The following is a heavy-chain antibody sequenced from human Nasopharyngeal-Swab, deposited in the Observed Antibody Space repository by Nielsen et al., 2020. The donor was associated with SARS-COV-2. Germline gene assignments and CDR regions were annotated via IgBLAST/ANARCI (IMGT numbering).Heavy chain of an antibody. D-gene: IGHD3-16*01. V-gene: IGHV4-59*01. CDR3: ARPGGSGDPYWYFDL. CDR1: GDSIISYY. J-gene: IGHJ2*01. Sequence: SETLSLTCTVSGDSIISYYWSWLRQPPGKGLEWIGYMYYSGSTSHNPSLKSRVTISVDTSKNQISLKLTSVTAADTAVYYCARPGGSGDPYWYFDLWGRGTLVTVSS. CDR2: MYYSGST.